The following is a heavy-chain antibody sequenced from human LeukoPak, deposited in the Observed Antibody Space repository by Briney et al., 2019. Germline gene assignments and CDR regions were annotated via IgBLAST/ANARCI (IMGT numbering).Heavy chain of an antibody. D-gene: IGHD3-10*01. CDR2: ISGSGGST. J-gene: IGHJ5*02. CDR3: AKGGSAGTGRWFDP. CDR1: GFTFSSYA. V-gene: IGHV3-23*01. Sequence: GGSLRLSCAASGFTFSSYAMSWVRQTPGKGLEWVSAISGSGGSTYYADSVKGRFTISRDNSKNTLYLQMNSLRAEDTAVYYCAKGGSAGTGRWFDPWGQGTLVTVSS.